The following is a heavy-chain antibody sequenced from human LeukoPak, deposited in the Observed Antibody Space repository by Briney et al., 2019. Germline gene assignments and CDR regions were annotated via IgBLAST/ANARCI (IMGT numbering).Heavy chain of an antibody. V-gene: IGHV5-51*01. CDR3: ARQGPYGHYDY. CDR1: GYSFTNYW. J-gene: IGHJ4*02. Sequence: GESLKISCKGSGYSFTNYWIGWVRQMPGKGLEWMGIIYPTDSDIRYSPSFQGQVTISADKSITTAYLQWSSLKASDTAMYYCARQGPYGHYDYWGQGTLVTVSS. D-gene: IGHD4-17*01. CDR2: IYPTDSDI.